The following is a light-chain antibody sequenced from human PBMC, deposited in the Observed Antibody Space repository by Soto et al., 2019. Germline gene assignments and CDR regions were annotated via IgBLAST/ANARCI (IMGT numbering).Light chain of an antibody. J-gene: IGLJ3*02. CDR1: SGHSNYA. V-gene: IGLV4-69*01. Sequence: QLVLTQSPSASASLGASVKLTCTLSSGHSNYAIAWHQQQPEKGPRYLMKLNSDGSHNKGDGIPDRFSGSSSGAERYLTISSLQSEDEAVYYCQTWDTGIWVFGGGTELTVL. CDR2: LNSDGSH. CDR3: QTWDTGIWV.